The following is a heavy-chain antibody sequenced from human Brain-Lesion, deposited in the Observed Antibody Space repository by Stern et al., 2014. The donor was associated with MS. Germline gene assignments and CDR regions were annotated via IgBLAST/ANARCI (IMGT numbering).Heavy chain of an antibody. J-gene: IGHJ6*02. V-gene: IGHV1-2*02. CDR2: INPNTGGT. CDR1: GYIFTGYY. D-gene: IGHD3-3*01. CDR3: ARDQRGITIFGVVTDYYYLGMDV. Sequence: QMQLVQSGAEVKKPGASVKVSCQTSGYIFTGYYIHWVRQAPGQGLEWMAWINPNTGGTKYAQKFQGRVTMSRDTSISTAYVELSSLTSDDTAVYYCARDQRGITIFGVVTDYYYLGMDVWGQGTTVTVSS.